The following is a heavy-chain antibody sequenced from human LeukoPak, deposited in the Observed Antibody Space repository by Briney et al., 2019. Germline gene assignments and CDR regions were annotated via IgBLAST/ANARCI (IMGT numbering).Heavy chain of an antibody. V-gene: IGHV1-46*01. CDR2: INPSGGST. CDR3: ARDQPTPLRYLEGNWFDP. D-gene: IGHD3-9*01. J-gene: IGHJ5*02. CDR1: GYTFTSHY. Sequence: ASVKVSCKASGYTFTSHYMHWVRQAPGQGLEWMGIINPSGGSTSYAQKFQGRVTMTRDTSTSTVYMELSSLRSEDTAVYYCARDQPTPLRYLEGNWFDPWGQGTLVTVSS.